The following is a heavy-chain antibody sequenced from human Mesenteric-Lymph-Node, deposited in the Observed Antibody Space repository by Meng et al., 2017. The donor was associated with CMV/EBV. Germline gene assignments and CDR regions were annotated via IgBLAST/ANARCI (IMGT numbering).Heavy chain of an antibody. V-gene: IGHV1-69*02. D-gene: IGHD6-6*01. CDR2: IIPILGIA. Sequence: SVKVSCKASGGTFSSYTISWVRQAPGQGLEWMGRIIPILGIANYAQKFQGRVTITADKSTSTAYMELSSLRAEDTATYYCARGRFGSSSGYFDCWGQGTLVTVSS. CDR1: GGTFSSYT. J-gene: IGHJ4*02. CDR3: ARGRFGSSSGYFDC.